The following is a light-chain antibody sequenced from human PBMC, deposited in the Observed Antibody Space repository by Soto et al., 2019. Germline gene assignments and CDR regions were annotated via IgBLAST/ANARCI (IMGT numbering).Light chain of an antibody. CDR1: SSDLGAYKY. CDR2: EVS. CDR3: SSYAGSDTPYV. V-gene: IGLV2-14*03. J-gene: IGLJ1*01. Sequence: QSVLTRPASVSGSPGQSITISCAGTSSDLGAYKYVSWYQQHPDKAPKLILYEVSRRPSGVSNRFSGSKSGNTASLTISGLLAEDEADYSCSSYAGSDTPYVFGTGTKLTVL.